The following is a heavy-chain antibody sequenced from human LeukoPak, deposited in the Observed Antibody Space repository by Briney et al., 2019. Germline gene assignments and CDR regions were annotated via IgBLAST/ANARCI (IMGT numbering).Heavy chain of an antibody. J-gene: IGHJ4*02. Sequence: GRSLRLSCAASGFTFDDYTMHWVRQAPGKGLEWVSGISWNSGSIGYADSVKGRFTISRDNAKNSLYLQMNSLRGDDTALYYCAKDRRNDFDYWGQGTLVTVSS. V-gene: IGHV3-9*01. CDR1: GFTFDDYT. CDR3: AKDRRNDFDY. CDR2: ISWNSGSI. D-gene: IGHD1-14*01.